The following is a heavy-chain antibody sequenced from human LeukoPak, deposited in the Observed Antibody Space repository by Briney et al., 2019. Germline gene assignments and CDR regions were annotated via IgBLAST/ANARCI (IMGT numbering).Heavy chain of an antibody. CDR1: GFTFSSYW. CDR2: INSDGRST. CDR3: ARDYDFDDY. V-gene: IGHV3-74*01. J-gene: IGHJ4*02. Sequence: GGSLRLSCAASGFTFSSYWMHWVRQAPGKGLVWVSHINSDGRSTNYADSVKGRSTISRDNAKNTLYLQMNSLRAEDTAVYYCARDYDFDDYWGQGTLVTVSS. D-gene: IGHD3-3*01.